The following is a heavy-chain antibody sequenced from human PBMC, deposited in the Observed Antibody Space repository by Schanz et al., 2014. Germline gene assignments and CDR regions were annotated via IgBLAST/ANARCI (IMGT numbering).Heavy chain of an antibody. V-gene: IGHV3-23*01. J-gene: IGHJ4*02. Sequence: EVQLLESGGGLVQPGGSLRLSCAASGFTFTTHSMTWVRQAPGKGLEWVSGISGSGGSTYYADSVKGRFTISRDNSKTTLSLQMNSPRAEDTAVYYCARDRGYCSGGSCLTFDYWGQGTLVTVSS. CDR3: ARDRGYCSGGSCLTFDY. CDR1: GFTFTTHS. CDR2: ISGSGGST. D-gene: IGHD2-15*01.